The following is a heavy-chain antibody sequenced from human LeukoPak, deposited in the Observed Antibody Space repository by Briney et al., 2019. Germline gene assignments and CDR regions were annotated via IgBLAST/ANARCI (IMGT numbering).Heavy chain of an antibody. CDR1: GGTFSSYA. CDR2: IIPILGIA. Sequence: SVKISCKASGGTFSSYAISWVRQAPGQGLEWMGRIIPILGIANYAQKFQGRVTITADKSTSTAHMELSSLRSEDTAVYYCATPGRVIAARPYYYYGMDVWGQGTTVTVSS. J-gene: IGHJ6*02. CDR3: ATPGRVIAARPYYYYGMDV. D-gene: IGHD6-6*01. V-gene: IGHV1-69*04.